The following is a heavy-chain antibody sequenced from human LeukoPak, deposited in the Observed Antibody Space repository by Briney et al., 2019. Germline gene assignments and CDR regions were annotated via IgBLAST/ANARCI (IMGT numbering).Heavy chain of an antibody. Sequence: GSLRLSCAASGFTVSSNYMSWVRQAPGKGLEWVSVIYSGGSTYYADSVKGRFTISRDNSKNTLYLQMNSLRAEDTAVYYCATRSLIYYYDSTDDAFDIWGQGTMVTVSS. CDR3: ATRSLIYYYDSTDDAFDI. V-gene: IGHV3-66*01. J-gene: IGHJ3*02. CDR2: IYSGGST. CDR1: GFTVSSNY. D-gene: IGHD3-22*01.